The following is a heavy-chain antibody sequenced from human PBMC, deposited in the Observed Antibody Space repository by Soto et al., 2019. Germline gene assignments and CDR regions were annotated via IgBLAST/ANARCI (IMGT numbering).Heavy chain of an antibody. CDR2: IYYSGST. V-gene: IGHV4-61*01. CDR3: ARGDQFGWFDP. CDR1: GGSVSSDTYY. Sequence: QVQLQESGPGLVKPSETLSLTCFVSGGSVSSDTYYWSWIRQPPGKGLEWIGYIYYSGSTDYNPSLKSRVTMSVDTSKNSFSLKLSSVTAADTAVYYRARGDQFGWFDPWGQGTLVTVSS. J-gene: IGHJ5*02. D-gene: IGHD3-16*01.